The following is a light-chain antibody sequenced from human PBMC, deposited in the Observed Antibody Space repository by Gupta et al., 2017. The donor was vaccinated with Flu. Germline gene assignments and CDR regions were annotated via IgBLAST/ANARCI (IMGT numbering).Light chain of an antibody. J-gene: IGKJ5*01. CDR1: QSVSSNY. Sequence: ATLSCRASQSVSSNYLAWYQQKPGQAPRLLIYGASRRATGIPDRFSGSGSGTDFTLTISRLEPEDFAVYYCQQYGSSPPNTFGQGTRLE. CDR2: GAS. V-gene: IGKV3-20*01. CDR3: QQYGSSPPNT.